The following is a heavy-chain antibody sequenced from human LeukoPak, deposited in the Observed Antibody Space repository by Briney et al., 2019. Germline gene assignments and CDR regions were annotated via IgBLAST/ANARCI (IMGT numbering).Heavy chain of an antibody. J-gene: IGHJ4*02. CDR1: GYTFTTYY. Sequence: ASVKLSCKASGYTFTTYYIHWVRQAPGQGLEWMGIINPTGGSTTYAQKFQGRVTMTRDTSTSTVFMEVNSLRSEDTAVYYCALYSSTWYWGQGTLVPVSS. D-gene: IGHD6-13*01. CDR2: INPTGGST. V-gene: IGHV1-46*01. CDR3: ALYSSTWY.